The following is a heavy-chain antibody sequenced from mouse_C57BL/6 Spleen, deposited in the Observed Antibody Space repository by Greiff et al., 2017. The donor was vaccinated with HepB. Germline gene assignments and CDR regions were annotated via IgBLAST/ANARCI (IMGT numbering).Heavy chain of an antibody. V-gene: IGHV2-9-1*01. CDR1: GFSLTSYA. CDR3: ARGLYYGNYGYAMDY. CDR2: IWTGGGT. D-gene: IGHD2-1*01. J-gene: IGHJ4*01. Sequence: VKLMESGPGLVAPSQSLSITCTVSGFSLTSYAISWVRQPPGKGLEWLGVIWTGGGTNYNSALKSRLSISKDNSKSQVFLKMNSLQTDDTARYYCARGLYYGNYGYAMDYWGQGTSVTVSS.